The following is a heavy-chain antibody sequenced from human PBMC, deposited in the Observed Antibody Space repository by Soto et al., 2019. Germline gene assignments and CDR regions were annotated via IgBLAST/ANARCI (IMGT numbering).Heavy chain of an antibody. CDR3: ARGGQDFWSGPFDY. V-gene: IGHV4-4*07. J-gene: IGHJ4*02. CDR1: GGSISNYF. D-gene: IGHD3-3*01. CDR2: IDNSGST. Sequence: NPSETLPLTCTVSGGSISNYFCNCIRQPAGKGLEWIGRIDNSGSTNYNPSLKSRITMSADTSRNQFSLKLNSVTAADTAVYYCARGGQDFWSGPFDYWGQGALVAVSS.